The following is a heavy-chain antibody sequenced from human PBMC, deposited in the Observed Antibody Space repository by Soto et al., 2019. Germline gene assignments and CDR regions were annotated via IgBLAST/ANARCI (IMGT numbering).Heavy chain of an antibody. CDR2: IYPGDSDT. J-gene: IGHJ6*02. CDR3: ARLPHGSWSYYIPGCLSFSRYYYYGMDV. V-gene: IGHV5-51*01. Sequence: GESLKISCKGSGYSFTSYWIGWVRQMPVKGLEWMGIIYPGDSDTRYSPSFQGQVTISADKSISTAYLQWSSLKASDTAMYYCARLPHGSWSYYIPGCLSFSRYYYYGMDVWGQGTTVTVSS. D-gene: IGHD3-10*01. CDR1: GYSFTSYW.